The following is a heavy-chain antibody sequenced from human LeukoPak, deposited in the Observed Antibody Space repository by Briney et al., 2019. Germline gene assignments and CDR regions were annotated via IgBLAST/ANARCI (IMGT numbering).Heavy chain of an antibody. CDR3: ARDPRRYGWFDP. Sequence: SETLSLTCTVSGGSVSSGTYYWSWIRQPPGKGLEWIGYIYYSGSTNYNPSLKSRVTISVDTSKNQFSLKLSSVTAADTAVYYCARDPRRYGWFDPWGQGTLVTVSS. D-gene: IGHD3-9*01. CDR1: GGSVSSGTYY. J-gene: IGHJ5*02. CDR2: IYYSGST. V-gene: IGHV4-61*01.